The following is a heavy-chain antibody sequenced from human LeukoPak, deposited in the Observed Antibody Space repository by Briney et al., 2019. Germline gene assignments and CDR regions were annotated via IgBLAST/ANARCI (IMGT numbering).Heavy chain of an antibody. CDR1: GGSLSDDY. Sequence: SETLSLTCGVFGGSLSDDYWCWIRQPPGKGLEWIGEINHRGTTNYNPSLRSRVTISVDTSKNQFSLNLTSVSAADTSMYYCARVPGRRYLQHIFDSWGQGTLVTDSS. V-gene: IGHV4-34*01. J-gene: IGHJ4*02. CDR2: INHRGTT. CDR3: ARVPGRRYLQHIFDS. D-gene: IGHD2-21*01.